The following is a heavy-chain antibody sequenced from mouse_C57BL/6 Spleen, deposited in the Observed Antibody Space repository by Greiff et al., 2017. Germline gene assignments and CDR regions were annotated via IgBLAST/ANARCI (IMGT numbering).Heavy chain of an antibody. CDR2: INPSNGGT. CDR3: ARGYGSSYLYWYFDV. V-gene: IGHV1-53*01. J-gene: IGHJ1*03. D-gene: IGHD1-1*01. CDR1: GYTFISYW. Sequence: QVQLQQPGTELVKPGASVKLSCKASGYTFISYWMHWVKQRPGQGLEWIGNINPSNGGTNYNEKFKSKATLTVDKSSSTAYMQRSSLTSEDSAVYYCARGYGSSYLYWYFDVWGTGTTVTVSS.